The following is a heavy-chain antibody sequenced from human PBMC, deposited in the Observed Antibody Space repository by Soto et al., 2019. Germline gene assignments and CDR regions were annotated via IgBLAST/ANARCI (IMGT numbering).Heavy chain of an antibody. Sequence: QIHLVQSGAEVKKPGASVKVSCKGSGYGFTTYCITWVRQAPGQGLEWMAWISAQNGNTNYVQKLQGRVTVTRDTPTSTAYMELRSLRSDDTAVYYCARGRYGDDWSMGALVTVSS. CDR2: ISAQNGNT. J-gene: IGHJ4*02. D-gene: IGHD1-1*01. CDR1: GYGFTTYC. CDR3: ARGRYGDD. V-gene: IGHV1-18*01.